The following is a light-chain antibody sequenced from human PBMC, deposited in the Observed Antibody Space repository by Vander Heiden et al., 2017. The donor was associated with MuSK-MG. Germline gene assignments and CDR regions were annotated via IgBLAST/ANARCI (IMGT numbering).Light chain of an antibody. V-gene: IGKV3-15*01. Sequence: IVITPSPATLSVSPRERATLSCRASQSVSSNLAWYQQKPGQAPRLLIYGASTRATGIPARFSGSGSGTEFTLTISSLQSEDFAVYYCLQDNNWPLAFGQGTKVEIK. J-gene: IGKJ1*01. CDR1: QSVSSN. CDR2: GAS. CDR3: LQDNNWPLA.